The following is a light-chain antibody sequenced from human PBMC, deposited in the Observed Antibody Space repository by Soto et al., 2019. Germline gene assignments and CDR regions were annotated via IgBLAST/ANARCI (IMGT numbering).Light chain of an antibody. CDR2: GAS. J-gene: IGKJ1*01. V-gene: IGKV3-20*01. CDR1: QSVSSSY. Sequence: EIVLTQSPGALSLSPGERATLSCRASQSVSSSYLAWYQQKPGQAPRLLIYGASSRATGIPDRFSGSGSGTDFTLTISRLEPEDFAVYYCQQYGSFSQRWTFGQGTKVDIK. CDR3: QQYGSFSQRWT.